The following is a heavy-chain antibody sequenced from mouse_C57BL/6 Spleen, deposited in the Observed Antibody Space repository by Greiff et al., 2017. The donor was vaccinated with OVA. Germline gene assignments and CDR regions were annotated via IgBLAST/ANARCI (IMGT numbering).Heavy chain of an antibody. Sequence: VQLQQSGAELVKPGASVKISCKASGYAFSSYWMNWVKQRPGKGLEWIGQIYPGDGDTNYDGKFKGKATLTADKSSSTAYMQLSSLTSGVSAVYFCARGGNSAGYQPTDYWGQGTTLTVSS. J-gene: IGHJ2*01. CDR3: ARGGNSAGYQPTDY. CDR1: GYAFSSYW. V-gene: IGHV1-80*01. D-gene: IGHD3-2*02. CDR2: IYPGDGDT.